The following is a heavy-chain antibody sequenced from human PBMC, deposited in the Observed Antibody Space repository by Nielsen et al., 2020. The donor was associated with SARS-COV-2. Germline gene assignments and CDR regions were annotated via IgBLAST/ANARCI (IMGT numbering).Heavy chain of an antibody. CDR3: ASRYCSGGSCYPDAFDI. V-gene: IGHV4-39*01. Sequence: SETLSLTCTVSGGSISSSNFYWGWIRQSPGKGLEWIGTIYYSGSTYYNPSLKSRVTISVDTSKNQFSLKMTSVTATDTAVYYCASRYCSGGSCYPDAFDIWGQGTMVTVSS. J-gene: IGHJ3*02. D-gene: IGHD2-15*01. CDR1: GGSISSSNFY. CDR2: IYYSGST.